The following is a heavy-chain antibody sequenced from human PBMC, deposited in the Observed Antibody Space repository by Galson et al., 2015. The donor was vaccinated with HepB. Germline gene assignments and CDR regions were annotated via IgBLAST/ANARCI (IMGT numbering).Heavy chain of an antibody. CDR1: GFTFSSYA. CDR2: ISGSGGST. V-gene: IGHV3-23*01. D-gene: IGHD3-22*01. J-gene: IGHJ4*02. Sequence: SLRLSCAASGFTFSSYAMSWVRQAPGKGLEWVSAISGSGGSTYYADSVKGRFTISRDNSKNTLYLQMNSLRAEDTAVYYCAKLRDYYDSSGYYYSPPSDYWGQGTLVTVSS. CDR3: AKLRDYYDSSGYYYSPPSDY.